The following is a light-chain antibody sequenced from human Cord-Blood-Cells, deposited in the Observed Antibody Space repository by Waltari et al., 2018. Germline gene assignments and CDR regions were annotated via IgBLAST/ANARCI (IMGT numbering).Light chain of an antibody. J-gene: IGLJ3*02. CDR3: SSYTSSSTLV. CDR2: DVS. CDR1: SSDVGGYNY. V-gene: IGLV2-14*01. Sequence: QSALTQPASVSGSPGQSITISCTGTSSDVGGYNYVSWYHQHPGKAPKRMMYDVSKRPSGVSNRFSGSMSGNTGSLTISGLQAEDEADYYCSSYTSSSTLVCGGGTKLSVL.